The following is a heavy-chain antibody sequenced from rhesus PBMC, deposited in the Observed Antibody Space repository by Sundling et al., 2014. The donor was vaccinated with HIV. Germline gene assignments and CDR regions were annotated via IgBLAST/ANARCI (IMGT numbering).Heavy chain of an antibody. CDR3: ARRLYSWNYVDY. CDR1: GGSISSNY. J-gene: IGHJ4*01. V-gene: IGHV4-169*01. CDR2: ISGSGSNT. D-gene: IGHD1-1-1*01. Sequence: QVQLQESGPGLMKPSETLSLTCAVSGGSISSNYWSWIRQAPGKGLEWIGYISGSGSNTNYNPSLKSRVTLSVDTSKNQFSLKLSSVTAADTAVYYCARRLYSWNYVDYWGQGVLVTVSS.